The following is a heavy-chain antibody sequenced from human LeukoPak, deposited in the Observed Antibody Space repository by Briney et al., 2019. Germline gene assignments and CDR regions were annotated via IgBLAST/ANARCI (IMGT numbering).Heavy chain of an antibody. J-gene: IGHJ4*02. Sequence: RGSLRLSCAASGFTFSSYVMSWVRQAPGKGLEWVSLISGSGDITNYADSVKGRFTISRDNSKNNLYLQLNSLRAEDTAVYSCAKGRYYGSGSYLNSLDYWGQGTLVTVSS. CDR1: GFTFSSYV. D-gene: IGHD3-10*01. CDR2: ISGSGDIT. V-gene: IGHV3-23*01. CDR3: AKGRYYGSGSYLNSLDY.